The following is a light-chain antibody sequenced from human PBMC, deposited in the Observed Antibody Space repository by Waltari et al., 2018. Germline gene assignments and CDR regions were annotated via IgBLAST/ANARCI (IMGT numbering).Light chain of an antibody. CDR3: CSYAGSRTFVV. CDR2: EGS. Sequence: QSALTQPASVSGSPGQSITISCTGTSSDFGSYTLVSWYQQHPGKAPKLMICEGSKRPSGVSNRFSGSKSGNTASLTISGLQAEDEADYYCCSYAGSRTFVVFGGGTKLTVL. V-gene: IGLV2-23*03. CDR1: SSDFGSYTL. J-gene: IGLJ3*02.